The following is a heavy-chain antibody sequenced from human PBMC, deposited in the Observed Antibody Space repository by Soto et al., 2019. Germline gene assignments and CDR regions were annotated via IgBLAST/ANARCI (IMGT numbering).Heavy chain of an antibody. Sequence: GGSLRLSCAAPGFSFSIYALHWVRQAPGKGLEWVAVISPNGNNQYYADSVKGRFTISRDTSKSTLYLQMTSLRPEDTAVYYCASGAAYYYDTSRYWGQGTLVTVSS. CDR1: GFSFSIYA. D-gene: IGHD3-22*01. J-gene: IGHJ4*02. CDR3: ASGAAYYYDTSRY. V-gene: IGHV3-30-3*01. CDR2: ISPNGNNQ.